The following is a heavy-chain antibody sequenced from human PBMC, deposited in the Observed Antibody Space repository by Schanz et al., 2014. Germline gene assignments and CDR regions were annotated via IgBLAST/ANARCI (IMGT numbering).Heavy chain of an antibody. Sequence: EVHLVESGGGLVQPGGSLRLSCAASGITFSSPSFNWVRPAPGKGLEWISYITYNGGTIYYADSVKGRFTMSRDNAKNSVFLQMNSLRAEDTAVYYCAKYRGYYRVSGSYRELEYWGQGTLVTVSS. J-gene: IGHJ4*02. V-gene: IGHV3-48*01. CDR3: AKYRGYYRVSGSYRELEY. D-gene: IGHD3-10*01. CDR2: ITYNGGTI. CDR1: GITFSSPS.